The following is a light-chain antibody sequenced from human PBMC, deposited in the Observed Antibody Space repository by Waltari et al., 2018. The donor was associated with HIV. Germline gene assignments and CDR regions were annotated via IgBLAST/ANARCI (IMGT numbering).Light chain of an antibody. Sequence: EIVMTQSPATLSVSPGDRATLSCRASQRVSSYLAWYQQKPGQATRLLIYGAATRATGIPARVSGSVSGTEFTLTISSVQAEDVAVYYCQQENNWPRTFGQGTKLEIK. CDR3: QQENNWPRT. J-gene: IGKJ2*01. CDR2: GAA. CDR1: QRVSSY. V-gene: IGKV3-15*01.